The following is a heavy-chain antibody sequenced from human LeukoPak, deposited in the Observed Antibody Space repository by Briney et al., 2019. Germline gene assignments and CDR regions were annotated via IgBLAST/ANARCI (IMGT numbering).Heavy chain of an antibody. CDR2: IYHSGST. CDR1: GGSISSSNW. J-gene: IGHJ4*02. CDR3: VRRSQCSAGFCYYFDY. D-gene: IGHD2-21*01. Sequence: SSGTLSLTCAVSGGSISSSNWWSWVRQPPGKGLEWIGEIYHSGSTNYNPSLKSRVTISVDKSKNQFSLKLSSVTAADTAVYYCVRRSQCSAGFCYYFDYWGQGTLVTVSS. V-gene: IGHV4-4*02.